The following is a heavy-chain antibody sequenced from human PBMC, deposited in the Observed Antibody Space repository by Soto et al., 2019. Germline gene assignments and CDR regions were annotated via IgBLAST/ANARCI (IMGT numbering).Heavy chain of an antibody. V-gene: IGHV4-31*03. J-gene: IGHJ6*02. CDR1: VGSISSGGYY. Sequence: TLSLTCTVSVGSISSGGYYWSWILQHPGKGLEWIGYIYYSGSTYYNPSLKSRVTISVDTSKNQFSLKLSSVTAADTAVYYCARLRFGELLSWAHYYGMDVWGQGTTVTVSS. CDR2: IYYSGST. D-gene: IGHD3-10*01. CDR3: ARLRFGELLSWAHYYGMDV.